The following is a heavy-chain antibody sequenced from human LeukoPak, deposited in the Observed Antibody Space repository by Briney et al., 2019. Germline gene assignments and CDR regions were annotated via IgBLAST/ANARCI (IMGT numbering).Heavy chain of an antibody. V-gene: IGHV1-2*02. CDR3: ARDRTHGSYYDY. J-gene: IGHJ4*02. Sequence: GASVKVSCKASGYTFTGYYMHWVRQAPGQGLERMGWINPNSGGTNYAQKFQGRVTMTRDTSISTAYMELSRLRSDDTAVYYCARDRTHGSYYDYWGQGTLVTVSS. CDR1: GYTFTGYY. CDR2: INPNSGGT. D-gene: IGHD1-26*01.